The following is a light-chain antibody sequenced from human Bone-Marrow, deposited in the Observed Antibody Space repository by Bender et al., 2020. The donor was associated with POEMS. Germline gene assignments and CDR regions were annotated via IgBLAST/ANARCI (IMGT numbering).Light chain of an antibody. CDR3: SSYTSRSSMV. Sequence: QSVLTQPPSASGTPGQRVTISCSGGSIGMNPINWYQQLPGTAPRLVIYADDRRPSGVPNRFSASKFGSSGSLAISGIQAEDEADNYCSSYTSRSSMVFGTRIKVTVL. J-gene: IGLJ1*01. CDR2: ADD. CDR1: SIGMNP. V-gene: IGLV1-44*01.